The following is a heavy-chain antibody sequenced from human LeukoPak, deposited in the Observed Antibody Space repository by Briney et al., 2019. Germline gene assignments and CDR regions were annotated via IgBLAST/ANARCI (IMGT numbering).Heavy chain of an antibody. J-gene: IGHJ4*02. CDR3: VYCSSTSCYRLDY. D-gene: IGHD2-2*02. V-gene: IGHV1-69*04. CDR2: IIPILGIA. CDR1: GGTFSSYA. Sequence: ASVKVSCKASGGTFSSYAISWVRQAPGQGLEWMGRIIPILGIANYAQKFQGRVTITADKSTSTAYMELSSLRSEDTAVYYCVYCSSTSCYRLDYWGQGTLVTVSS.